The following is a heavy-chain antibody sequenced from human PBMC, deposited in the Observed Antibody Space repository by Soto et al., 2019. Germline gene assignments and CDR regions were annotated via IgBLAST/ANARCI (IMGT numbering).Heavy chain of an antibody. Sequence: SETLSLTCTVSGGSISSSSYYWGWIRQPPGKGLEWIGSIYYSGSTYYNPSLKSRVTISVDTSKNQFSLKLSSVTAADTAVYYCANWYYDFWSGYLYYMDVWGKGTTVTVSS. V-gene: IGHV4-39*01. CDR1: GGSISSSSYY. CDR2: IYYSGST. J-gene: IGHJ6*03. CDR3: ANWYYDFWSGYLYYMDV. D-gene: IGHD3-3*01.